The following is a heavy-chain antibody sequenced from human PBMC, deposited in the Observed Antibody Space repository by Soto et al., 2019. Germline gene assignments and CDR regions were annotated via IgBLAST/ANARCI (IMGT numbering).Heavy chain of an antibody. CDR3: ARETYYDSSGYNAFDI. D-gene: IGHD3-22*01. CDR1: GGSISSGDHY. Sequence: SETLSLTCTVSGGSISSGDHYWSWIRQPPGKGLEWIGYIYYSGSTYYNPSLKSRVTISLDTSKNQFSLKLNSVTAADTAVYYCARETYYDSSGYNAFDIWGQGTMVTVSS. CDR2: IYYSGST. V-gene: IGHV4-30-4*01. J-gene: IGHJ3*02.